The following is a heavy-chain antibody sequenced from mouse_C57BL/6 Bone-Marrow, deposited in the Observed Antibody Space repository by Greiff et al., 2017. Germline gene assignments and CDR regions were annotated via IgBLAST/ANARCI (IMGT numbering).Heavy chain of an antibody. D-gene: IGHD2-4*01. CDR2: ISDGGSYT. CDR3: ARDGYEYDVGFAY. CDR1: GFTFSSYA. Sequence: EVQVVESGGGLVKPGGSLKLSCAASGFTFSSYAMSWVRQTPEKRLEWVATISDGGSYTYYPDNVKGRFTISRDNAKNNLYLQMSHLKSEDTAMYYCARDGYEYDVGFAYWGQGTLVTVSA. V-gene: IGHV5-4*01. J-gene: IGHJ3*01.